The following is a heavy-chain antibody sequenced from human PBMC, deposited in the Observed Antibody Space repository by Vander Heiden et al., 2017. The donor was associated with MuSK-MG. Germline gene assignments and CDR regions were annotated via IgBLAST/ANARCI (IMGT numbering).Heavy chain of an antibody. CDR2: INTSGGST. CDR1: GYTFTSYY. V-gene: IGHV1-46*01. J-gene: IGHJ4*02. CDR3: ARGGRYSSGWYY. Sequence: QVQLVQSGAEVKKPGASVKVSCKASGYTFTSYYMHWVRQAPGQGLEWMGIINTSGGSTSDAQKFQGRVTMTRDTSTRTGYMEMRRMRSEDTAVYYSARGGRYSSGWYYWRQGTMVTVCS. D-gene: IGHD6-19*01.